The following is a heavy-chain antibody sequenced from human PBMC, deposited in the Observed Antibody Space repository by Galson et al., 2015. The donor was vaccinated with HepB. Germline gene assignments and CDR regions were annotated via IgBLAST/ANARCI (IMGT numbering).Heavy chain of an antibody. J-gene: IGHJ3*02. V-gene: IGHV1-18*01. CDR1: GYTFTSYG. Sequence: SVKVSCKASGYTFTSYGISWVRQAPGQGLEWMGWISAYNGNTNYAQKLQGRVTMTTDTSTSTAYMELRSLRSDDTAVYYCARDSSRFGGLSPHAFDIWGQGTMVTVSS. D-gene: IGHD3-10*01. CDR2: ISAYNGNT. CDR3: ARDSSRFGGLSPHAFDI.